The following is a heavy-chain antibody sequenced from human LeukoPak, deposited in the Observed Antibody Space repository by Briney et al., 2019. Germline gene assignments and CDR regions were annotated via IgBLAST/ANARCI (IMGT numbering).Heavy chain of an antibody. CDR2: ISSSGSTI. V-gene: IGHV3-48*04. CDR1: RFTFSSYS. Sequence: GGSLRLSCAASRFTFSSYSMNWIRQAPGKGLEWVSYISSSGSTIYYADSVKGRFTISRDNAKNSLYLQMNSLRAEDTAVYYCARGDFLGYCSSTSCSTSGAFDIWGQGTMVTVSS. CDR3: ARGDFLGYCSSTSCSTSGAFDI. D-gene: IGHD2-2*01. J-gene: IGHJ3*02.